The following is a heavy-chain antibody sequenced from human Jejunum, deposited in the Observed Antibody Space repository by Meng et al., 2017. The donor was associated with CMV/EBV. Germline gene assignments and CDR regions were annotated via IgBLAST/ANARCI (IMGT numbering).Heavy chain of an antibody. CDR3: AKHESRYGYGRGYFEY. V-gene: IGHV3-23*01. CDR1: TVRVYT. D-gene: IGHD5-18*01. Sequence: TVRVYTMNGVRQAPGKGLGWVAVIGENGGSTYYADSVRGRFTISRDNSKNTLYLQMNNLRAEDTAIYYCAKHESRYGYGRGYFEYWGQGTLVTVSS. J-gene: IGHJ4*02. CDR2: IGENGGST.